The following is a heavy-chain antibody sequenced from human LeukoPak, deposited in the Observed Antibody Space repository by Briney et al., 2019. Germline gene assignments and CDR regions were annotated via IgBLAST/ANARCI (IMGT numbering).Heavy chain of an antibody. CDR3: AKDPYSSSTLPDY. D-gene: IGHD6-6*01. J-gene: IGHJ4*02. CDR2: ISGSGGST. V-gene: IGHV3-23*01. CDR1: GFTFSSYA. Sequence: GGSLRLSCAASGFTFSSYAMSWVRQAPGKGLEWVSAISGSGGSTYYADSVKGRFTISRDNSKNTLYLQMSSLRAEDTAVYYCAKDPYSSSTLPDYWGQGTLVTVSS.